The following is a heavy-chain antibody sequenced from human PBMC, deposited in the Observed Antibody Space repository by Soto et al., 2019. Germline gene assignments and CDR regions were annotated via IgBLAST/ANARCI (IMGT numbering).Heavy chain of an antibody. CDR3: ARRASHAYYNMDV. CDR2: IYPGDSDT. Sequence: GESLKISCKGSGYSFTTFWIGWVRQMPGKGLEWMGVIYPGDSDTRYSPSFQGQVTLSAETSISTAYLQWSILKASDTAIYYCARRASHAYYNMDVWGQRTPVTVSS. CDR1: GYSFTTFW. V-gene: IGHV5-51*01. J-gene: IGHJ6*02.